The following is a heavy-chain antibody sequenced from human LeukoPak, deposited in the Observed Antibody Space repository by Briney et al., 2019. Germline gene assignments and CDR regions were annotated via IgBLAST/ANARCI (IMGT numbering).Heavy chain of an antibody. D-gene: IGHD2-2*01. Sequence: PGGSLRLSCAASGFTFSSYEMNWVRQAPGKGLEWVSYISSSGSTIYYADSVKGRFTISRDNAKNSLYLQMNSLRAEDTAVYYCARGRKYCSSTSCSAASFDYWGQGTLVTVSS. CDR1: GFTFSSYE. J-gene: IGHJ4*02. CDR2: ISSSGSTI. CDR3: ARGRKYCSSTSCSAASFDY. V-gene: IGHV3-48*03.